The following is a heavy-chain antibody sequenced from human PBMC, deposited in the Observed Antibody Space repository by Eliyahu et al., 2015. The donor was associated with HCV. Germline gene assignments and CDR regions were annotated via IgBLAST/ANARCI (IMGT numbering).Heavy chain of an antibody. CDR2: IHYSGST. D-gene: IGHD6-19*01. V-gene: IGHV4-59*01. CDR1: GGSITTYY. Sequence: QVQLQESGPGLVKPSETLSLTCTVSGGSITTYYWXWIXQPXGKGLEWIGYIHYSGSTNYNPSLKSRVTISMDTSKNQXSLNLTSVTAADSAIYYCASGGGGIAVTGTGGWFDPWGQGTLVTVSS. J-gene: IGHJ5*02. CDR3: ASGGGGIAVTGTGGWFDP.